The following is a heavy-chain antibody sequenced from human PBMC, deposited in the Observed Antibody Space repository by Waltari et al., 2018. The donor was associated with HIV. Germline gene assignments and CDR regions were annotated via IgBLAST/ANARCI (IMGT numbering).Heavy chain of an antibody. J-gene: IGHJ6*02. CDR2: IYYSGST. CDR1: GGSISSYY. V-gene: IGHV4-59*01. D-gene: IGHD2-2*01. CDR3: ARSSSRRSWAYDYYYGMDV. Sequence: QVQLQESGPGLVKPSETLSLTCTVSGGSISSYYWSWIRQPPGKGLEWIGYIYYSGSTNYTPSLKSRVTISVDTSKNQFSLKLSSVTAADTAVYYCARSSSRRSWAYDYYYGMDVWGQGTTVTVSS.